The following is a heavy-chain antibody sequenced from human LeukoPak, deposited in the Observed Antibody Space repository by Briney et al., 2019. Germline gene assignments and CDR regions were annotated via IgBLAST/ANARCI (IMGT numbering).Heavy chain of an antibody. Sequence: SETLSLTCTVSGGSISSYYWSWIRQPPGKGLEWIGYIYYSGSTNYNPSFKSRVTISVDTSKNQFSLKLSSVTAADTGVYYCARVHEGSGSYGPYYYYYGMDVWGQGTTVIVSS. D-gene: IGHD3-10*01. V-gene: IGHV4-59*08. J-gene: IGHJ6*02. CDR2: IYYSGST. CDR1: GGSISSYY. CDR3: ARVHEGSGSYGPYYYYYGMDV.